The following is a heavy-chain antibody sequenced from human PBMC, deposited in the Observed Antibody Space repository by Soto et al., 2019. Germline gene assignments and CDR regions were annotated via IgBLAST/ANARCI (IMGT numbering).Heavy chain of an antibody. D-gene: IGHD6-13*01. CDR1: GGSFSGYY. J-gene: IGHJ4*02. V-gene: IGHV4-34*01. CDR2: INHSGST. Sequence: PSETLSLTCAVYGGSFSGYYWSWIRQPPGKGLEWIGEINHSGSTNYNPSLKSRVTISVDTSKNQFSLKLSSVTAADTAVYYCERGSGVAAAGATDYWGQGTLVTVSS. CDR3: ERGSGVAAAGATDY.